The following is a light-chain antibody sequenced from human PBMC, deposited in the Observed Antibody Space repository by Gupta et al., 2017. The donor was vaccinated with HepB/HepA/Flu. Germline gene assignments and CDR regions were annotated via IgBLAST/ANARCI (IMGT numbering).Light chain of an antibody. V-gene: IGLV1-44*01. CDR3: AAWDDSLNGYVV. J-gene: IGLJ2*01. CDR2: SNN. CDR1: SSNIGSNT. Sequence: QSVLTQPPSASGTPGQRVTISCSGSSSNIGSNTVNWYQQLPGPAPKLLIYSNNQRPSGVPDRFSGSKSGTSASLAISGLQSEEEADYYCAAWDDSLNGYVVFGGGTKLTVL.